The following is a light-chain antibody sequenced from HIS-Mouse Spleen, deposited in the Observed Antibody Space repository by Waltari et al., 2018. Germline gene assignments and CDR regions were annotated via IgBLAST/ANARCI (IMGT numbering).Light chain of an antibody. J-gene: IGLJ1*01. Sequence: QSALTQPPSVSGSPGQSVTISCTGTSSDVGSYNRVPWYQQPPGTAPNLMIYVVSTRPSGVPDRFSGSKSGNTASLTISGLQAEDEADYYCSSYTSSSTVFGTGTKVTVL. CDR1: SSDVGSYNR. V-gene: IGLV2-18*02. CDR3: SSYTSSSTV. CDR2: VVS.